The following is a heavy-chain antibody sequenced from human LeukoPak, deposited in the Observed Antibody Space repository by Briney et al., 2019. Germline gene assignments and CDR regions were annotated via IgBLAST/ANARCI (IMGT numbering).Heavy chain of an antibody. CDR3: ARAGFPYVYYYYYYGMDV. CDR2: ISGSGGST. D-gene: IGHD3-16*01. Sequence: GGSLRLSCAASGFTFSSYAMSWVRQAPGKGLEWVSAISGSGGSTYYADSVKGRFTISRDNSKNALYLQTNSLRAEDTAVYYCARAGFPYVYYYYYYGMDVWGQGTTVTVSS. CDR1: GFTFSSYA. V-gene: IGHV3-23*01. J-gene: IGHJ6*02.